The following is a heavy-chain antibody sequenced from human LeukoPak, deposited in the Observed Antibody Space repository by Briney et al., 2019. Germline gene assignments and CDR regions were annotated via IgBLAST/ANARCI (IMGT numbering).Heavy chain of an antibody. Sequence: PGGSLRLSCAASGFTFDDYAMHWVRQAPGKGLEWVSGISWNSGSIGYADSVKGRFTISRDNAKNSLYLQMNSLRAEDTALYYCATTRAAQSWSFVFVYWGQGTLVTVSS. V-gene: IGHV3-9*01. CDR3: ATTRAAQSWSFVFVY. CDR2: ISWNSGSI. D-gene: IGHD3-3*01. J-gene: IGHJ4*02. CDR1: GFTFDDYA.